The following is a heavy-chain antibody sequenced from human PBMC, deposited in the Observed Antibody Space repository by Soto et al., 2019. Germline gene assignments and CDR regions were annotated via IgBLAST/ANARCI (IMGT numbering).Heavy chain of an antibody. Sequence: KTSETLSLTCAVYGGSFSGSYWSWMRQPPGKGLEWIGEINHSGSTNYNPSLKSRVTISVDTSKNQFSLKLSSVTAADTAVYYCARAPYGSGSYYNVSYYYGMDVWGQGTTVTVSS. J-gene: IGHJ6*02. CDR2: INHSGST. V-gene: IGHV4-34*01. CDR3: ARAPYGSGSYYNVSYYYGMDV. D-gene: IGHD3-10*01. CDR1: GGSFSGSY.